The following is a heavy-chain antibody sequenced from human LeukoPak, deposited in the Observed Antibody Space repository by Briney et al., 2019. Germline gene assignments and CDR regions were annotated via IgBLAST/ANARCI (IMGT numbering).Heavy chain of an antibody. V-gene: IGHV1-8*01. CDR3: ARGRRATRRGNWFDP. CDR2: MNHNSGNT. D-gene: IGHD1-26*01. CDR1: RYTFTSYD. J-gene: IGHJ5*02. Sequence: DSVKPSCKASRYTFTSYDINWERQATGQGLEWMGWMNHNSGNTGYAQKFQGRVTMTRNTSISTAYMELSSLRSEDTAVYYCARGRRATRRGNWFDPWGQGTLVTVSS.